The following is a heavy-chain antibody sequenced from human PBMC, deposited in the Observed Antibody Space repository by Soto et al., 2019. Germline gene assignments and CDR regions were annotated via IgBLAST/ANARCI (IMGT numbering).Heavy chain of an antibody. D-gene: IGHD1-26*01. V-gene: IGHV3-53*02. CDR3: GRGYSRSQRQLAVDY. J-gene: IGHJ4*02. Sequence: EVQLVETGGGLIQPGGSLRLSCAASGFSVGSNYMSWVRQAPGKGLEWVSVIYSGGTTYYADSVKGRFTISRDNSKNTLYLQMNSLRVEDTAMYYCGRGYSRSQRQLAVDYWGQGTLVTVSS. CDR1: GFSVGSNY. CDR2: IYSGGTT.